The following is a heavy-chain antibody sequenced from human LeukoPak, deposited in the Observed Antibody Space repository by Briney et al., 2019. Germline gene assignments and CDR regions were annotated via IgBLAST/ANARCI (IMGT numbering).Heavy chain of an antibody. CDR1: GYSIRSGFY. Sequence: SETLSLTCTVSGYSIRSGFYWGWIRQPPGKGLEWIGNIYHSGITYYTPSPKSRVTISVDTSKNQFYLKLSSVTAADTAVYYCARAVGSFDWLPLFDFWGQGALVTVSS. V-gene: IGHV4-38-2*02. CDR3: ARAVGSFDWLPLFDF. D-gene: IGHD3-9*01. J-gene: IGHJ4*02. CDR2: IYHSGIT.